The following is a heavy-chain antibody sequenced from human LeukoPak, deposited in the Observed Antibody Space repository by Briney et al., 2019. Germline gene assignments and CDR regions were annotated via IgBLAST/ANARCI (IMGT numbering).Heavy chain of an antibody. J-gene: IGHJ6*03. CDR2: ISAYNGNT. V-gene: IGHV1-18*01. CDR1: GYTFTSYG. CDR3: ARASRGRGSGSYYKRYYYYYMDV. Sequence: GASVKVSCKASGYTFTSYGISWVRQAPGQGLEWMGWISAYNGNTNYAQKLQGRVTMTTDTSTSTAYMELRSLRSDDTAVYYCARASRGRGSGSYYKRYYYYYMDVWGKGTTVTVSS. D-gene: IGHD3-10*01.